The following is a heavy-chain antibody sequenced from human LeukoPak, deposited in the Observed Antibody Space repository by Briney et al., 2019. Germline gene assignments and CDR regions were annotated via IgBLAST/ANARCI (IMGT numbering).Heavy chain of an antibody. CDR3: ARVAAGSYRGSGDNWFDP. Sequence: GGSLRLSCAASGFTFSDYYMSWIRQAPGKGLEWVSYISSSGSTIYYADSVKGRFTISRDNATNSLYLQMNSLRAEDTAVYYCARVAAGSYRGSGDNWFDPWGQGTLVTVSS. D-gene: IGHD3-10*01. J-gene: IGHJ5*02. CDR1: GFTFSDYY. CDR2: ISSSGSTI. V-gene: IGHV3-11*01.